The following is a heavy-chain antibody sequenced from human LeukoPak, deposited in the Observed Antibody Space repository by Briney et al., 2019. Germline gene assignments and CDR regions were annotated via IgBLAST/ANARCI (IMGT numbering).Heavy chain of an antibody. V-gene: IGHV3-7*01. CDR3: ARYRRPRTLQGAFDI. CDR1: GFTFSSYW. J-gene: IGHJ3*02. D-gene: IGHD3-16*02. Sequence: PGGSLRLSCAASGFTFSSYWMSWVRQAPGKGLEWVANIKQDGSEKYYVDSVKGRFTISRDNAKNSLYLQMNSLRAEDTAVYYCARYRRPRTLQGAFDIWGQGTMVTVSS. CDR2: IKQDGSEK.